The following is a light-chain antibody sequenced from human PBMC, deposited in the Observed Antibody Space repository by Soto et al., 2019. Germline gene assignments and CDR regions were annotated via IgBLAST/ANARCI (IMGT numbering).Light chain of an antibody. Sequence: DIPLTQSPSFLSASVQDRVTITCRASQGISSYLAWYQQKPGKAPKLLIYAASTLQSGVPSRFSGSGSGTEFTLTISSLQPEDFATYYCQQHNSYPRTFGQGTKVEIK. CDR1: QGISSY. V-gene: IGKV1-9*01. CDR2: AAS. CDR3: QQHNSYPRT. J-gene: IGKJ1*01.